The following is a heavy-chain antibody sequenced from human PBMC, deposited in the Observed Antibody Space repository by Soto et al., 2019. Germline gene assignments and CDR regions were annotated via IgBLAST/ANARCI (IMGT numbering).Heavy chain of an antibody. D-gene: IGHD2-2*01. Sequence: GGSLRLSCTASGFTFSNYAMSWVRQAPGKGLECLSGISGSGDATHYADSVKGRFTISRDNSKNTLYLEMNRLRVEDTALYYCAKEVTSCCYPGFAYWGQGTLVTVSS. V-gene: IGHV3-23*01. CDR1: GFTFSNYA. CDR2: ISGSGDAT. J-gene: IGHJ4*02. CDR3: AKEVTSCCYPGFAY.